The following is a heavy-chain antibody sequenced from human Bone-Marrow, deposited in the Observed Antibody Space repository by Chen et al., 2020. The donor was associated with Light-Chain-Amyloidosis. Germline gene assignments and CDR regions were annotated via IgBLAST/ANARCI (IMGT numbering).Heavy chain of an antibody. CDR1: GYTFTGYY. V-gene: IGHV1-69*06. J-gene: IGHJ5*02. CDR3: AKRTSMVYVDWFDP. D-gene: IGHD5-18*01. CDR2: INPVLGAT. Sequence: QVQLVQSGAEVKKPGASVKVSCKASGYTFTGYYMHWVRQAPGQGLEWVGGINPVLGATNYAQRFQGRVTITADKSTNTIYMVLSSLRSEDTAIYYCAKRTSMVYVDWFDPWGQGTLVTVSS.